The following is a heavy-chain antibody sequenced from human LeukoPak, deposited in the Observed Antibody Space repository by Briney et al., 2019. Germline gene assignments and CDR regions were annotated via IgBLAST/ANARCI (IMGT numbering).Heavy chain of an antibody. Sequence: SETLSLTCTVSGYSISSGYYWGWIRQPPGKGLEWIGSIHHSGSTYYNPSLKSRVTISVDTSKNQFSLKLSSVTAADTAVYYCARGGIYDSSGYYPGDSDYWGQGTLVTVSS. D-gene: IGHD3-22*01. CDR3: ARGGIYDSSGYYPGDSDY. CDR2: IHHSGST. CDR1: GYSISSGYY. V-gene: IGHV4-38-2*02. J-gene: IGHJ4*02.